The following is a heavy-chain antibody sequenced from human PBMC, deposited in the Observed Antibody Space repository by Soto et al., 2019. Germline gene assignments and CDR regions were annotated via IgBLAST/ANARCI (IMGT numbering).Heavy chain of an antibody. D-gene: IGHD6-19*01. V-gene: IGHV3-23*01. J-gene: IGHJ4*02. CDR2: ISDSGATT. CDR3: AKEDTSSGSLDY. Sequence: PGGSLRLSCAASGFPFGENAMSWVRQAPGKGLGWVSGISDSGATTYYADSVRGRFTISRDNSKNTLYLQMKSLRAEDSASYYCAKEDTSSGSLDYWGQGALVTVSS. CDR1: GFPFGENA.